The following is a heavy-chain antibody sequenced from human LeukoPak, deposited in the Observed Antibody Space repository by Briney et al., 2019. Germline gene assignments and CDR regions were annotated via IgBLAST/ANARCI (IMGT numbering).Heavy chain of an antibody. J-gene: IGHJ6*03. D-gene: IGHD6-13*01. Sequence: GGSLRLSCAASGFTFSRYGMSWVRQAPGKGLEWVSAISGRGGSSTYYINSVKGRFTISRDNSKNTLYLQMNSLRAEDTAVYYCARDGYSSSWGYYYYYMDVWGKGTTVTVSS. CDR1: GFTFSRYG. CDR2: ISGRGGSST. V-gene: IGHV3-23*01. CDR3: ARDGYSSSWGYYYYYMDV.